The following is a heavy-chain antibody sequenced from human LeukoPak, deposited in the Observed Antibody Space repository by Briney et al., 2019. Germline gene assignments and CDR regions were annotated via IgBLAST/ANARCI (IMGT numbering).Heavy chain of an antibody. CDR2: ISVSGGYT. Sequence: GGSLRLSCAASGFTFSSYAMSWVRQAPGKGLAWVSAISVSGGYTYYADSVKGRFTISRDNSKNTLYLQMNSLRAEDTAVYYCAKDDRATVNKGLAFDIWGQGTMVTVSS. CDR3: AKDDRATVNKGLAFDI. D-gene: IGHD4-17*01. CDR1: GFTFSSYA. V-gene: IGHV3-23*01. J-gene: IGHJ3*02.